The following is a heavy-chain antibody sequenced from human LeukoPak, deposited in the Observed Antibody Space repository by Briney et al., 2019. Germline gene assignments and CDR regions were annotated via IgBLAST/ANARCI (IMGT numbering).Heavy chain of an antibody. J-gene: IGHJ4*02. Sequence: SETLSLTCTVSGGSISSGGYYWSWIRQHPGKGLEWIGYIYYSGSTYYNPSLKGRVTISVDTSKNQFSLKLSSVTAADTAVYYCASARMIHPRYGSGSYGNWGQGTLVTVSS. D-gene: IGHD3-10*01. CDR3: ASARMIHPRYGSGSYGN. CDR1: GGSISSGGYY. V-gene: IGHV4-31*03. CDR2: IYYSGST.